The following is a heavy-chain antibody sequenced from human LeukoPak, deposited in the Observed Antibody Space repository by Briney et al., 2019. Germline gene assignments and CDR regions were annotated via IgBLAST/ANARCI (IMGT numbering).Heavy chain of an antibody. V-gene: IGHV1-58*02. J-gene: IGHJ6*03. Sequence: SVKVSCKASGGTFTSSAMQWVRQARGQRLEWIGWIVVGSGNTNYAQKFQERVTITRDMSTSTAYRELSSLRSEDTAVYYCARAYYYYYMDVWGKGTTVTVSS. CDR3: ARAYYYYYMDV. CDR1: GGTFTSSA. CDR2: IVVGSGNT.